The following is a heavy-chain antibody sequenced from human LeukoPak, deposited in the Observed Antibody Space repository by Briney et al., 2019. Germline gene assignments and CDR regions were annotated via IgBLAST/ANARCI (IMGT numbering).Heavy chain of an antibody. J-gene: IGHJ6*03. CDR1: GFTFSSYA. Sequence: PGGSLRLSCAASGFTFSSYAMHWVRRAPGKGLEYVSAISSNGGSTYYANSVKGRFTISRDNSKNTLYLQMGSLRAEDMAVYYCARTAAGATNRPHYYYYYMDVWGKGTTVTVSS. D-gene: IGHD1-26*01. CDR3: ARTAAGATNRPHYYYYYMDV. V-gene: IGHV3-64*01. CDR2: ISSNGGST.